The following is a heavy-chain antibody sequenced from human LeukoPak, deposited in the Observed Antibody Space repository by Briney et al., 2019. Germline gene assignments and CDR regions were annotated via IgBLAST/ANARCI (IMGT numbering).Heavy chain of an antibody. CDR2: FSYNGDT. CDR1: GDSIGNTTFY. Sequence: SETLSLTCTVSGDSIGNTTFYWARIRQPPGKGLEWIGTFSYNGDTYYNPSLKSRVTLSIDTSNNHFSLKLTSVTAADTAIYYCARHGVTTTAYYWDWGQGTLVTVSS. D-gene: IGHD3-9*01. V-gene: IGHV4-39*01. CDR3: ARHGVTTTAYYWD. J-gene: IGHJ4*02.